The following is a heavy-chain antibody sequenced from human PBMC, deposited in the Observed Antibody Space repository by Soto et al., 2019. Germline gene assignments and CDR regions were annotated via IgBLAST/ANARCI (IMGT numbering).Heavy chain of an antibody. V-gene: IGHV1-69*13. J-gene: IGHJ6*02. CDR3: ARGGFFGVVTTYGMDV. Sequence: ASVKVSCKASGGTFSSYAISWVRQAPGQGLEWMGGIIPIFGTANYAQKFQGRVTITADESTSTAYMELSSLRSEDTAVYYCARGGFFGVVTTYGMDVWGQGTTVTVSS. CDR1: GGTFSSYA. CDR2: IIPIFGTA. D-gene: IGHD3-3*01.